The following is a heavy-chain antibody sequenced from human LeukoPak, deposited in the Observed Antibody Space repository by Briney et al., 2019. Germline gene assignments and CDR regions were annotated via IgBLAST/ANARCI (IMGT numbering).Heavy chain of an antibody. V-gene: IGHV4-39*07. Sequence: SETLSLTCTVSGGSISDGSYYWGWIRQPPGKGLEWIASIYYGGSTYYNPSLKSRVTISVDTSKNQFSLRLSSVTAADTAVYYCARKGRVLLWFGEGTGFDYWGQGTLVTVSS. CDR1: GGSISDGSYY. J-gene: IGHJ4*02. CDR2: IYYGGST. D-gene: IGHD3-10*01. CDR3: ARKGRVLLWFGEGTGFDY.